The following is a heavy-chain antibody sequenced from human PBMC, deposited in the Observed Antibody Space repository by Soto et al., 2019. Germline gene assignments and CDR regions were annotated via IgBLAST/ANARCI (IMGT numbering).Heavy chain of an antibody. Sequence: QVQLVQSGAEVKKPGGSVKVSCKASGYTFTSYDINWVRQATGQGLEWMGWMDPNSGDTGYAQKFQGRVTITTNTTISTAYMELRSLRSEDTAVYYCARSGQVANWFDPWGQGTLVTVSS. J-gene: IGHJ5*02. CDR2: MDPNSGDT. D-gene: IGHD7-27*01. CDR1: GYTFTSYD. V-gene: IGHV1-8*01. CDR3: ARSGQVANWFDP.